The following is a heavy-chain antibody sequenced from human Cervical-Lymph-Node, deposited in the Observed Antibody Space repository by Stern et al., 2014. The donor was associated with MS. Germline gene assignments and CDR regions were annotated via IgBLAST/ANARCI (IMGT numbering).Heavy chain of an antibody. Sequence: QVQLVQSGGGVVQPGRSLRLSCAASGFTFSSYGMHWVRQAPGKGLEWVAVIWYDGSNKYYADSVKGRFTISRDNSKNTLYLQMNSLRAEDTAVYYCARDGAEQITMIERRFDYWGQGTLVTVSS. J-gene: IGHJ4*02. CDR2: IWYDGSNK. V-gene: IGHV3-33*01. D-gene: IGHD3-22*01. CDR1: GFTFSSYG. CDR3: ARDGAEQITMIERRFDY.